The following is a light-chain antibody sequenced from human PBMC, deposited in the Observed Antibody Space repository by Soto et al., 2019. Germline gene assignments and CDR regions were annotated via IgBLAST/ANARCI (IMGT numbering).Light chain of an antibody. J-gene: IGKJ2*01. CDR1: QNLLFSSNNKNS. CDR3: QQYHPAPYT. Sequence: DVVMTQSPDSLAVSLGERAAINCKSSQNLLFSSNNKNSLAWYQQKPGQPPKLLIYWASTRESGVPDRFSGSGSGTQFTLTISILQAEDVAVYYCQQYHPAPYTFGQGTKLEIK. CDR2: WAS. V-gene: IGKV4-1*01.